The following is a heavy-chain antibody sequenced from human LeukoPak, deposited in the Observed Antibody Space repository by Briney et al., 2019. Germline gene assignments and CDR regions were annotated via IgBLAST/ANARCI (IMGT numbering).Heavy chain of an antibody. CDR2: INHSGST. Sequence: PSETLSLTCAVYGGSFSGYYWSWIRQPPGKGLEWIGEINHSGSTNYNPSLKSRVTISVDTSKNQFSLKLSSVTAADTAVYYCARQPGYSYGYYIDYWGQGTLVTVSS. CDR1: GGSFSGYY. CDR3: ARQPGYSYGYYIDY. V-gene: IGHV4-34*01. J-gene: IGHJ4*02. D-gene: IGHD5-18*01.